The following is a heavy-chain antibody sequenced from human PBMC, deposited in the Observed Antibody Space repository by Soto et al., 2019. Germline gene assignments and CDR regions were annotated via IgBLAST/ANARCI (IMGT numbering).Heavy chain of an antibody. Sequence: QVQLVESGGGVVQPGGSLTLSCAASGFIFSNFGMHWVRQAPGKGLEWLAVISYDGNKRYYSDSVKGRFTISRDNSDNTLYLQMNTLKADDTAVYFCAKDRRRAYYYMDVWGRGSTVTVSS. V-gene: IGHV3-30*18. CDR2: ISYDGNKR. CDR3: AKDRRRAYYYMDV. CDR1: GFIFSNFG. J-gene: IGHJ6*03.